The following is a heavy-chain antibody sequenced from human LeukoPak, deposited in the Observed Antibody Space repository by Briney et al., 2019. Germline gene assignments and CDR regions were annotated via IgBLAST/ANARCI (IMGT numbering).Heavy chain of an antibody. D-gene: IGHD6-19*01. CDR2: ISYDGSNK. CDR3: ARDSGSGRNYFDY. CDR1: GFTFSSYW. Sequence: PGGSLRLSCAASGFTFSSYWMSWVRQAPGKGLEWVAVISYDGSNKYYTDSVKGRFTISRDNSKNTLYLQMNSLRAEDTAVYYCARDSGSGRNYFDYWGQGTLVTVSS. J-gene: IGHJ4*02. V-gene: IGHV3-30*03.